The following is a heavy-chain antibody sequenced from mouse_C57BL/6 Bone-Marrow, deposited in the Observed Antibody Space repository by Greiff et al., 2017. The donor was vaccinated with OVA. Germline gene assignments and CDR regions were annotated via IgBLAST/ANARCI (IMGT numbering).Heavy chain of an antibody. D-gene: IGHD1-1*01. J-gene: IGHJ3*02. CDR3: TTPTVVASR. Sequence: EVQLQQSGAELVRPGASVKLSCTASGFNIKDDYMHWVKQRPEQGLEWIGWIDPENGDTEYASKFQGKATITADTSSNTAYLQLSSLTSEDTAVYYWTTPTVVASRWGQGTLVTVSA. CDR1: GFNIKDDY. CDR2: IDPENGDT. V-gene: IGHV14-4*01.